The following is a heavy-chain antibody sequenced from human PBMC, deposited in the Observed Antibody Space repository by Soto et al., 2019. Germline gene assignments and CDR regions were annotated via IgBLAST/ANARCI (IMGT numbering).Heavy chain of an antibody. CDR3: ARGSSVYECCGYCFDH. CDR1: GFTFSSYW. V-gene: IGHV3-7*01. D-gene: IGHD3-22*01. CDR2: IKQDGSHK. J-gene: IGHJ5*02. Sequence: PGGSLRLSCAASGFTFSSYWMSWVRQAPGKGLEWVANIKQDGSHKFYVDSVKGRFTMSRDNAKNSLYLQMSSLRAEDTAVYYCARGSSVYECCGYCFDHWGQVRLVTVSS.